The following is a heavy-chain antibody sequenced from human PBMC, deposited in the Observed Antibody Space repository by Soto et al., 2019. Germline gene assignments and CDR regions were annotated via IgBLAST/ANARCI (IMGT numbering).Heavy chain of an antibody. D-gene: IGHD3-22*01. Sequence: SETLSLTCTVSGGSIISGGYYWSWIRQHPGKGLEWIGYIYYSGSTYYNPSLKSRVTISVDTSKNQFSLNLSSVTAADTAVYYCARDPVGGYYYGYFDYWGQGTLVTVSS. CDR2: IYYSGST. CDR3: ARDPVGGYYYGYFDY. J-gene: IGHJ4*02. V-gene: IGHV4-31*03. CDR1: GGSIISGGYY.